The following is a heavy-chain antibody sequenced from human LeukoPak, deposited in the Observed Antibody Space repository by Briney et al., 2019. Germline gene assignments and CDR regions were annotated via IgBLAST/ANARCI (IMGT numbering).Heavy chain of an antibody. CDR1: GGSISSGDYY. CDR3: ASTGGWYGGYYYYMDV. J-gene: IGHJ6*03. V-gene: IGHV4-30-4*08. Sequence: SETLSLTCTVSGGSISSGDYYWSWIRQPPGRGLEWIGYIYYSGSTYYHPSLKSRVTISVDTSKNQFSLKLSSVTAADTAVYYCASTGGWYGGYYYYMDVWGKGTTVTVSS. D-gene: IGHD6-19*01. CDR2: IYYSGST.